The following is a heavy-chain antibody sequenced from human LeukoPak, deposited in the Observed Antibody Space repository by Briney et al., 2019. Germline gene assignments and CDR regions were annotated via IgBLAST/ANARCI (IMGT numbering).Heavy chain of an antibody. Sequence: PSETLSLTCTVSGGSISSGGYYWSWIRRHPGKGLEWIGYIYYSGSTYYNPSLKSRVTISVDTSKNQFSLKLSSVTAADTAVYYCATGYSSSWHGGWFDPWGQGTLVTVSS. CDR3: ATGYSSSWHGGWFDP. J-gene: IGHJ5*02. CDR1: GGSISSGGYY. CDR2: IYYSGST. D-gene: IGHD6-13*01. V-gene: IGHV4-31*03.